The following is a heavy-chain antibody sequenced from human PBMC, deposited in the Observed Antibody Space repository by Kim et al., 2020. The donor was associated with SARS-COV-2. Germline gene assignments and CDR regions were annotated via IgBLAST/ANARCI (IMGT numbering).Heavy chain of an antibody. Sequence: VKGRFTISRDNSKDTLYLQMNSLRVEDTALYYCEKGGKATGVAPKEFDPWSQGTLVTVSS. V-gene: IGHV3-23*01. D-gene: IGHD2-8*01. CDR3: EKGGKATGVAPKEFDP. J-gene: IGHJ5*02.